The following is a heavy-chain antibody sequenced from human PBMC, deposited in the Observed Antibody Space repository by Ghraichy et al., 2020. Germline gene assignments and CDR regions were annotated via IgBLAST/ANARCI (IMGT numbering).Heavy chain of an antibody. J-gene: IGHJ5*02. CDR2: INWNGDSK. D-gene: IGHD2-21*01. CDR1: GFTFDDYG. V-gene: IGHV3-20*04. CDR3: ARGGCGGTICHSDL. Sequence: GGSLRLSCAASGFTFDDYGMSWVRQAPGKGLEWVSSINWNGDSKGYGDSVKGRFTISRDNAKGSLYLHMNTLTAEDTAVYYCARGGCGGTICHSDLWGQGTLVTVSS.